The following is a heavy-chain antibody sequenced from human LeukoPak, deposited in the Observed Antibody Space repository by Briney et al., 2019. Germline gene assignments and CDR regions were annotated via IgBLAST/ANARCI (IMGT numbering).Heavy chain of an antibody. CDR2: FDPEDGET. CDR1: GYTLIELS. Sequence: ASVKVSCKVSGYTLIELSMHWVRQAPGKGLEWMGGFDPEDGETIYAQKFQGRVTMTEDTSTDTAYMELSSLRSEDTAFYYCARDLYYYDSSGYYLGYWGQGTLVTVSS. J-gene: IGHJ4*02. D-gene: IGHD3-22*01. V-gene: IGHV1-24*01. CDR3: ARDLYYYDSSGYYLGY.